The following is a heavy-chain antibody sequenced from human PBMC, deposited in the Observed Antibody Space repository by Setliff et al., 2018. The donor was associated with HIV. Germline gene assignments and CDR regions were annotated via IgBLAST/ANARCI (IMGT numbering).Heavy chain of an antibody. J-gene: IGHJ3*02. V-gene: IGHV1-18*01. CDR2: ISAYNGNT. D-gene: IGHD3-22*01. CDR1: GYTFTSYG. CDR3: ARDRLNLHYYDSSGYYYGPDAFDI. Sequence: ASVKVSCKASGYTFTSYGNSWVRQAPGQGLEWMGWISAYNGNTNYAQKLQGRVTMTTDTSTSTAYMELRSLRSDDTAVYYCARDRLNLHYYDSSGYYYGPDAFDIWGQGTMVTVSS.